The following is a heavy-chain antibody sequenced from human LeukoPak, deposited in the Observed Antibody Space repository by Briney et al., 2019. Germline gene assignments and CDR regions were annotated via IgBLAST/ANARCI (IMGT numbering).Heavy chain of an antibody. J-gene: IGHJ4*02. CDR3: ARGGYSGYDQFDY. CDR2: IIPIFGTA. V-gene: IGHV1-69*05. D-gene: IGHD5-12*01. Sequence: GASVKVSCKASGGTFSSYAISWVGQAPGQGLEWMGGIIPIFGTANYAQKFQGRVTITTDESTSTAYMELSSLRSEDTAVYYCARGGYSGYDQFDYWGREPWSPSPQ. CDR1: GGTFSSYA.